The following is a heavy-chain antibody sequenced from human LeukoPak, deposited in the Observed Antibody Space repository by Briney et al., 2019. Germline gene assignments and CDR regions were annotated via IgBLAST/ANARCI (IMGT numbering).Heavy chain of an antibody. CDR3: AKSGYDFGGWFDP. V-gene: IGHV3-7*01. J-gene: IGHJ5*02. CDR2: IKQDGSEK. D-gene: IGHD5-12*01. Sequence: PGGSLRLSCAASGFTFSSYWMSWVRQAPGKGLEWVANIKQDGSEKYYADSVKGRFTISRDNSKNTLYLQMNSLRAEDTAVYYCAKSGYDFGGWFDPWGQGTLVTVSS. CDR1: GFTFSSYW.